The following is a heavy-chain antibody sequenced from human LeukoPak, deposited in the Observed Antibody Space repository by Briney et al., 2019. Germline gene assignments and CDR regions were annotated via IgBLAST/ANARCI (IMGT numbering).Heavy chain of an antibody. V-gene: IGHV3-48*02. CDR3: ARRIAVTETQVFGY. CDR1: GFTFSTYS. Sequence: PGGSLRLSCAASGFTFSTYSMHWVRQAPGKGLEWVSSISGSSSHIFYADSVKGRFTISRDNAKNSLYLQMNSLTDEDTAVYYCARRIAVTETQVFGYWGQGTLVTVSS. J-gene: IGHJ4*02. D-gene: IGHD3-3*01. CDR2: ISGSSSHI.